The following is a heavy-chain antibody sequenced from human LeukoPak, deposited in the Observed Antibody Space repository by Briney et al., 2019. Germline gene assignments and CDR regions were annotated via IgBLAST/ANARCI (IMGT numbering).Heavy chain of an antibody. CDR2: ISYDGSNK. V-gene: IGHV3-30*18. J-gene: IGHJ4*02. CDR3: AKGFTVATSPFDY. Sequence: GGSLRLSCAASGFTFSSYGMHWVRQAPGKGLEWVAVISYDGSNKYYADSVKGRFTISRDNSKNTLYLQMNSLRAEDTAVYYCAKGFTVATSPFDYWGQGTLVTVSS. CDR1: GFTFSSYG. D-gene: IGHD5-24*01.